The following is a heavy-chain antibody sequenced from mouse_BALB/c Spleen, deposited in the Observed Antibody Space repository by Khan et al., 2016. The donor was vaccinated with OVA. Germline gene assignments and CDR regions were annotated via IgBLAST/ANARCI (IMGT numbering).Heavy chain of an antibody. CDR1: GYSITSDYA. CDR2: ISYSGST. D-gene: IGHD2-3*01. Sequence: VQLKESGPGLVKPSQSLSLTCTVTGYSITSDYAWNWIRQFPGNKLEWMGYISYSGSTNYNPSLKSRISITRDTSKNPFFLQLNSVTTEDTATYYCARDGSRYNYAIDYWGQGTSVTVSS. J-gene: IGHJ4*01. CDR3: ARDGSRYNYAIDY. V-gene: IGHV3-2*02.